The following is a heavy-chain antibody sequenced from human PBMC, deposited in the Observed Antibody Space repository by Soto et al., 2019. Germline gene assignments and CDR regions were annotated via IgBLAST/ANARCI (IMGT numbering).Heavy chain of an antibody. CDR2: ISYDGSDI. CDR3: AKWGAAIDI. V-gene: IGHV3-30*18. D-gene: IGHD6-13*01. J-gene: IGHJ3*02. CDR1: GVTLSHYG. Sequence: PGGSLRLSCAAPGVTLSHYGIHWVRQAPGKGLEWVALISYDGSDIYYKDSVKGRFTISRDNSKNTVYLQMNSLRAEDTAVYYCAKWGAAIDIWGQGTMVTVSS.